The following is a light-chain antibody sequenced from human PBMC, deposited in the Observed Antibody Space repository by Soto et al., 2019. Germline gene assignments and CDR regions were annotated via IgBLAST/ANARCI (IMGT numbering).Light chain of an antibody. J-gene: IGLJ3*02. CDR1: CNDVGYYNY. Sequence: QSALSQPASVSGSPGQSITISCTGTCNDVGYYNYVSWYQQHPGQAPNLMISEVTTRPSGVSDRFSGSKSGNTASLTISRLQAEDEAHYYCSSYTTAYTQVFGGGTKLTVL. V-gene: IGLV2-14*01. CDR3: SSYTTAYTQV. CDR2: EVT.